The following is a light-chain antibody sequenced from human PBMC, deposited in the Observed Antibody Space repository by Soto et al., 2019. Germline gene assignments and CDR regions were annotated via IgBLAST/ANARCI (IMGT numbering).Light chain of an antibody. J-gene: IGKJ2*01. Sequence: DIQMTQSPSSLSASVGDRVTITCRASQGIKNYLAWYQHKPGKVPKLLIYAASTLQSGVPSRFSGSGSGTDFTLTITALRPEDFATYFCQQTYSTPYTFGQGTKLEIK. CDR3: QQTYSTPYT. V-gene: IGKV1-27*01. CDR1: QGIKNY. CDR2: AAS.